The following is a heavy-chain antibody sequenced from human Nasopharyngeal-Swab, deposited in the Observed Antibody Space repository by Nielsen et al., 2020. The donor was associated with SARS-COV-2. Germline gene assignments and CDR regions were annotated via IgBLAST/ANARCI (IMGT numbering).Heavy chain of an antibody. CDR3: ARDTYYDSRGIDP. CDR2: INHSGST. Sequence: GSLRLSCTVSGGSISSYYWSWIRQPPGKGLEWIGEINHSGSTNYNPSLKSRVTISVDTSKNQFSLKLSSVTAADTAVYYCARDTYYDSRGIDPWGQGTLVTVSS. J-gene: IGHJ5*02. D-gene: IGHD3-22*01. V-gene: IGHV4-34*01. CDR1: GGSISSYY.